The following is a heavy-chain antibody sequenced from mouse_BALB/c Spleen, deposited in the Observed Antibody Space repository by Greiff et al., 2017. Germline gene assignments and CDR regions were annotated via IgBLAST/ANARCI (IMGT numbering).Heavy chain of an antibody. J-gene: IGHJ2*01. V-gene: IGHV2-3*01. CDR2: IWGDGGT. CDR1: GFSLTSYG. D-gene: IGHD2-3*01. CDR3: AKHDGNYPFDY. Sequence: VKLMESGPGLVAPSQSLSITCTVSGFSLTSYGVSWVRQPPGKGLEWLGVIWGDGGTNYHSAIITRLSISKYNSSSQVFLKLNSLQTDDTATFYCAKHDGNYPFDYWGQGTTLTVSS.